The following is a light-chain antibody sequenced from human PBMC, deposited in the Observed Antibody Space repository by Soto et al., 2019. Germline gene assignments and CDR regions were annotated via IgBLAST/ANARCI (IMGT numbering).Light chain of an antibody. V-gene: IGLV2-14*03. CDR3: CSLTTSHTYV. CDR1: SSDIGHYDY. Sequence: QSVLTQPASVSGSPGQTITTSCTGTSSDIGHYDYVSWYQQHPGKAPKLMIYHVTYRPSGVSNRYSGSKSGNSASLTISGLQADDEADYYCCSLTTSHTYVFGSGTKVTVL. CDR2: HVT. J-gene: IGLJ1*01.